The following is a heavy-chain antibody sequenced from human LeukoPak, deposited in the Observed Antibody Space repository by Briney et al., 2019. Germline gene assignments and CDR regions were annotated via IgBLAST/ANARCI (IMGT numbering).Heavy chain of an antibody. V-gene: IGHV5-51*01. CDR2: IYPGDSDA. CDR1: GYIFSNYW. Sequence: GESLKISCKGSGYIFSNYWIAWVRQMPGKGLEYMGIIYPGDSDARYSPSFQGQVTMSADKSISSAYLQWSSLKASDNAIYYCARRTYDILTGYLFDYWGQGTLVTVSS. D-gene: IGHD3-9*01. CDR3: ARRTYDILTGYLFDY. J-gene: IGHJ4*02.